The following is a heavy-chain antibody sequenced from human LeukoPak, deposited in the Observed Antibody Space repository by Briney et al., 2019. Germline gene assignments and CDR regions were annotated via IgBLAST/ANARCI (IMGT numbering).Heavy chain of an antibody. CDR1: GFTFSSYS. CDR3: ARDCIAAAGTIDY. J-gene: IGHJ4*02. V-gene: IGHV3-21*01. D-gene: IGHD6-13*01. Sequence: GGSLRLSCAASGFTFSSYSMNWVRQAPGKGLEWVSYISSSSSYIYYADSVKGRFTISRDNAKNSLYLQINSLRAEDTAVYYCARDCIAAAGTIDYWGQGTLVTVSS. CDR2: ISSSSSYI.